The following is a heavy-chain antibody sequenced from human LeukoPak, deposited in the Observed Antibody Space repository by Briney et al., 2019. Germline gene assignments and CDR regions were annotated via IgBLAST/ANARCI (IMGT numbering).Heavy chain of an antibody. CDR3: AKGFAYYDFWSGYYSLAAFDI. J-gene: IGHJ3*02. CDR1: GFTFSSYW. V-gene: IGHV3-7*01. CDR2: IKQDGSEK. D-gene: IGHD3-3*01. Sequence: TGGSLRLSCAASGFTFSSYWMSWVRQAPGKGLEWVANIKQDGSEKYYVDSVKGGFTISRDNAKNSLYLQMNSLRAEDTAVYYCAKGFAYYDFWSGYYSLAAFDIWGQGTMVTVSS.